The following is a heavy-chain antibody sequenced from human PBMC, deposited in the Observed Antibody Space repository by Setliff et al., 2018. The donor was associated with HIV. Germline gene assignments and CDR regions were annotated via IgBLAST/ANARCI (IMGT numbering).Heavy chain of an antibody. CDR3: ASWSRYSYGAFDY. D-gene: IGHD5-18*01. J-gene: IGHJ4*02. CDR2: ISSSSRDI. CDR1: GFTFSTYT. Sequence: GGSLRLSCAASGFTFSTYTMNWVRQAPGKGLEWVSSISSSSRDIYYSDSLKGRFTISRDNAKKSLYLQMDSLRAEDTAVYYCASWSRYSYGAFDYWGQGTLVTVSS. V-gene: IGHV3-21*01.